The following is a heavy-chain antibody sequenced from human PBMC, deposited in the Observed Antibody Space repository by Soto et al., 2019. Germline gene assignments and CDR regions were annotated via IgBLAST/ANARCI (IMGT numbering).Heavy chain of an antibody. D-gene: IGHD3-3*01. Sequence: GGSLRLSCAASGFTFSSYGMHWVRQAPGKGLEWVAVISYDGSNKYYADSVKGRFTISRDNSKNTLYLQMNSLRAEDTAVYYCAKGGKRIRFLEQGYYYGMDVWGQGTTVTVSS. J-gene: IGHJ6*02. CDR3: AKGGKRIRFLEQGYYYGMDV. CDR2: ISYDGSNK. V-gene: IGHV3-30*18. CDR1: GFTFSSYG.